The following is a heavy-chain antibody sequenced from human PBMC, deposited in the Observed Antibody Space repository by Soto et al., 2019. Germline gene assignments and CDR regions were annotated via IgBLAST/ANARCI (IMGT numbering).Heavy chain of an antibody. CDR1: GGSISSYY. D-gene: IGHD2-21*02. CDR3: ARDKIGVTAIEY. CDR2: IYYSGST. Sequence: SETLSLTCTVSGGSISSYYWSWIRQPPGKGLEWIGYIYYSGSTNYNPSLKSRVTISVDTSKNQFSLKLSSVTAADTAVYYCARDKIGVTAIEYWGQGTLVTVSS. J-gene: IGHJ4*02. V-gene: IGHV4-59*01.